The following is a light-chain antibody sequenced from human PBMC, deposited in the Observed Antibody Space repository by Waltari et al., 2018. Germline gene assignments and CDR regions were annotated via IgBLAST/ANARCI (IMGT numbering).Light chain of an antibody. V-gene: IGKV1-5*03. CDR3: QQYNSYPGT. CDR2: KAS. J-gene: IGKJ1*01. Sequence: DIQMTQSPPSLSASVGDRVTITCRASQSISSWLAWYQQKPGKAPKPLIYKASSLESGVPSRFSGSGSGTEFTLTISSLQPDDFATYYCQQYNSYPGTFGQGTKVEIK. CDR1: QSISSW.